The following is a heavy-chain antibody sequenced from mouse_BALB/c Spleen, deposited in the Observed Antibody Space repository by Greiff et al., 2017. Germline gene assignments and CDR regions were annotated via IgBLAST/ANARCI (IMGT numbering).Heavy chain of an antibody. Sequence: VKLMESGPGLVAPSQSLSITCTVSGFSLTSDGLHWVRQPPGKGLEWLAVRWAGGSTNYHSALMSILSISKDNSNSQVFLEMNSLQADDTAMYYCARGGFIWWGQDITLRV. CDR2: RWAGGST. CDR1: GFSLTSDG. V-gene: IGHV2-9*02. J-gene: IGHJ2*01. CDR3: ARGGFIW. D-gene: IGHD1-1*01.